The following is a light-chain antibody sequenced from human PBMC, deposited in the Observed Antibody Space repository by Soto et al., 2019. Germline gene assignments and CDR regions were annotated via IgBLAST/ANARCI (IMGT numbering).Light chain of an antibody. V-gene: IGKV1-27*01. J-gene: IGKJ3*01. CDR1: QGIGNY. CDR3: QKYHVLPGT. Sequence: DIQMTQSPSSLSASVGDRVTITCRASQGIGNYLAWYQQKPGKVPKLLIFAASTLQSGVPSRFRGSGSGTDFTLTISSLQPEDVAPYYCQKYHVLPGTFGPGTKVDIK. CDR2: AAS.